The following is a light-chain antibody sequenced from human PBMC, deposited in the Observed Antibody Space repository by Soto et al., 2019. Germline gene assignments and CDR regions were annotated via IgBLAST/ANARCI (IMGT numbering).Light chain of an antibody. CDR3: QHYGNSQYT. Sequence: EIVLTQSPGTLSLSPGERATLSCRASQSVDRNYLAWYQQKPGQAPRLLIFGASSRATGITDRFSGSGSGTDFTLTISRLEPEDFAVYYCQHYGNSQYTFGQGTKLEIK. J-gene: IGKJ2*01. CDR1: QSVDRNY. V-gene: IGKV3-20*01. CDR2: GAS.